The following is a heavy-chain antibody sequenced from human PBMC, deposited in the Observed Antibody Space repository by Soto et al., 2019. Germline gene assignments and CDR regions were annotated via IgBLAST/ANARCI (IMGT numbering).Heavy chain of an antibody. CDR1: GGTFSSYA. Sequence: QVQLVQSGAEVKKPGSSVKVSCKASGGTFSSYAISWVRQAPGQGLEWMGGIIPIFGTANYAQKFQGRVTMTEDTSTDTAYMELSSLRSEDTAVYYCATGGNWNHRRPFDPWGQGTLVTVSS. D-gene: IGHD1-1*01. CDR3: ATGGNWNHRRPFDP. V-gene: IGHV1-69*06. CDR2: IIPIFGTA. J-gene: IGHJ5*02.